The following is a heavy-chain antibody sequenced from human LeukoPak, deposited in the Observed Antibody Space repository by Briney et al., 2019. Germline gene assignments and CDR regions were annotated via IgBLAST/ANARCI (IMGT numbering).Heavy chain of an antibody. Sequence: QSGGSLRLSCAASGFTFSSYAMSWVRQAPGKGLEWVSAISGSGGSTYYADSVKGRFTISRDNSKNTLYLQMNSLRAEDTAVYYCAKDGEVVPAAMELDYWGQGTLVTVSS. CDR2: ISGSGGST. J-gene: IGHJ4*02. V-gene: IGHV3-23*01. D-gene: IGHD2-2*01. CDR3: AKDGEVVPAAMELDY. CDR1: GFTFSSYA.